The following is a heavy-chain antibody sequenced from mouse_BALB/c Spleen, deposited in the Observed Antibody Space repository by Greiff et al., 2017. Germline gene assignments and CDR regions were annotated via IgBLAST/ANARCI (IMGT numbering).Heavy chain of an antibody. V-gene: IGHV5-17*02. J-gene: IGHJ4*01. D-gene: IGHD2-3*01. CDR2: ISSGSSTI. CDR3: AREDGYLSYAMDY. CDR1: GFTFSSFG. Sequence: EVMLVESGGGLVQPGGSLKLSCAASGFTFSSFGMHWVRQAPEKGLEWVAYISSGSSTIYYADTVKGRFTISRDNPKNTLFLQMSSLRSEDTAMYYCAREDGYLSYAMDYWGQGTSVTVSS.